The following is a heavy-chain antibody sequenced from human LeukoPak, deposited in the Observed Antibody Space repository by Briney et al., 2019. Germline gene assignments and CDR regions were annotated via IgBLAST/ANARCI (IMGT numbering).Heavy chain of an antibody. J-gene: IGHJ4*02. D-gene: IGHD3-3*01. CDR1: GGSFSGYY. V-gene: IGHV4-34*01. CDR3: ARWQGAFWSGYYPKPEYFDY. CDR2: INHSGST. Sequence: SETLSLTCAVYGGSFSGYYWSWIRQPPGKGLEWIGEINHSGSTNYNPSLKSRVTISVDTSKNQFSLKLSSVTAADTAVYYCARWQGAFWSGYYPKPEYFDYWGQGTLVTVSS.